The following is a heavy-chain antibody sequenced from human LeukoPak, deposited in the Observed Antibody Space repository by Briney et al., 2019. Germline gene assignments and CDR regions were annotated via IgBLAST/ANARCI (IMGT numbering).Heavy chain of an antibody. V-gene: IGHV4-39*07. CDR2: IYHSGST. D-gene: IGHD1-26*01. Sequence: SETLSLTCTVSGGSISSSTYYWGWIRQPPGKGLEWIGEIYHSGSTNYNPSLKSRVTISVDTSKNQFSLKLSSVTAADTAVYYCTRAPSIVGAYSYFDYWGQGTLVTVSS. CDR3: TRAPSIVGAYSYFDY. CDR1: GGSISSSTYY. J-gene: IGHJ4*02.